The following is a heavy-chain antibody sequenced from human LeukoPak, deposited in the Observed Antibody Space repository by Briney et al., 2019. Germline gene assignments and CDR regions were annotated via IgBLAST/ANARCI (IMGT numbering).Heavy chain of an antibody. J-gene: IGHJ3*02. CDR3: ALDFGERRVPNAFDI. CDR1: GSTFSSYS. CDR2: ISSSSSTI. D-gene: IGHD2-2*03. Sequence: GGSLRLSCAASGSTFSSYSMNWVRQAPGKGLEWVSYISSSSSTIYYADSVKGRFTISRDNAKNSLDLQMNSPRAEDTAVYYRALDFGERRVPNAFDIWGQGTMVTVSS. V-gene: IGHV3-48*01.